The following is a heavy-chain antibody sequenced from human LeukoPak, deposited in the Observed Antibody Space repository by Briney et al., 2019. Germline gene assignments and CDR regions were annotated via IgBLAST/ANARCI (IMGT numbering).Heavy chain of an antibody. CDR3: ARERELRYYMDV. CDR2: ISTTST. D-gene: IGHD1-7*01. V-gene: IGHV3-21*01. CDR1: GFTFSRYS. J-gene: IGHJ6*03. Sequence: GGSLKLSCTASGFTFSRYSMNWVRQAPGKGLEWVSYISTTSTYYADSMKGRFTISIDNAKNSLYLQMNSLRAEDTAVYYCARERELRYYMDVWGKGTTVTISS.